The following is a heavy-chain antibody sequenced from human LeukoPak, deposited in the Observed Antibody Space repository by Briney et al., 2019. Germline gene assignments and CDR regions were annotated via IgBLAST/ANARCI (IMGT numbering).Heavy chain of an antibody. CDR1: GYSFTDFG. Sequence: ASVKVSCKASGYSFTDFGISWVRQAPGQGLEWMGWISAYNGDTNYAQKLQGRVTMTTDASTSTAYMELRSLRSDDTAVYYCTRDLGVDTAMIFFDYWGQGSLVTVPS. V-gene: IGHV1-18*01. CDR3: TRDLGVDTAMIFFDY. CDR2: ISAYNGDT. J-gene: IGHJ4*02. D-gene: IGHD5-18*01.